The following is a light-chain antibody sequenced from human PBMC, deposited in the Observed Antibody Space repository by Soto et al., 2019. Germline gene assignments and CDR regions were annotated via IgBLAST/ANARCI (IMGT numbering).Light chain of an antibody. Sequence: QSVLTQPPSASGTPGQRVTISCSGSSSNIGSNYVYWYQQLPGTAPKLLIYRNNQRPSGVPDRFSGSESGTSASLAISGLRSEDEGDYYCAAWDDSLSGNYVFGTGTKVT. J-gene: IGLJ1*01. V-gene: IGLV1-47*01. CDR1: SSNIGSNY. CDR2: RNN. CDR3: AAWDDSLSGNYV.